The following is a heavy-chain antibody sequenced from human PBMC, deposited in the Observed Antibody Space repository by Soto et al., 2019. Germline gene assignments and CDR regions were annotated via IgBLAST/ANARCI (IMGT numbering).Heavy chain of an antibody. CDR1: GYTFTSYG. D-gene: IGHD3-22*01. J-gene: IGHJ6*02. Sequence: SVKVSCKASGYTFTSYGISWVRQAPVQGLEWMGWISAYNGNTNYAQKLQGRVTMTTDTSTSTAYMELRSLRSDDTAVYYCARQITMIVVVHPYSYGMDVWGQGTTVTVSS. V-gene: IGHV1-18*01. CDR3: ARQITMIVVVHPYSYGMDV. CDR2: ISAYNGNT.